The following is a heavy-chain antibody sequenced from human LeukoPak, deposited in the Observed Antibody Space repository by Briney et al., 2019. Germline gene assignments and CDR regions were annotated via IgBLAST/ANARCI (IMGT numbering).Heavy chain of an antibody. D-gene: IGHD3-3*01. CDR1: GGSISSSSYY. V-gene: IGHV4-39*07. CDR2: IYHSGST. Sequence: NTSETLSLTCTVSGGSISSSSYYWGWIRQPPGKGLEWIGEIYHSGSTNYNPSLKSRVTISVDKSKNQFSLKLSSVTAADTAVYYCARGANDFWSGYSYYFDYWGQGTLVTVSS. CDR3: ARGANDFWSGYSYYFDY. J-gene: IGHJ4*02.